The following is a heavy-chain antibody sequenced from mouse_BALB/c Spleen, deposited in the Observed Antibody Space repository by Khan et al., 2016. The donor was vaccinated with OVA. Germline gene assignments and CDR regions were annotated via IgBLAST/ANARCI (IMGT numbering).Heavy chain of an antibody. CDR3: TRHGYVAWFTY. V-gene: IGHV1S135*01. D-gene: IGHD2-2*01. CDR2: IDPFSGGT. J-gene: IGHJ3*01. Sequence: MQLEESGPELMKPGASVKISCKASGFSFTSYYIPWVLQSPGKSLEWIGYIDPFSGGTTYNQNLKGKATLTVDKSSSTAYIHLSNLTSEDSAVYYCTRHGYVAWFTYWGQGTLVTVSA. CDR1: GFSFTSYY.